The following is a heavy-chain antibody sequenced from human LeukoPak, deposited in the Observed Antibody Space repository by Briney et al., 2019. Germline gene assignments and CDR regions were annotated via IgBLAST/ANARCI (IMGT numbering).Heavy chain of an antibody. CDR1: GYTFTGYY. V-gene: IGHV1-18*04. CDR2: ISAYNGNT. Sequence: GASVRVSCKASGYTFTGYYMHWVRQAPGQGLEWMGWISAYNGNTNYAQKLQGRVTMTTDTSTSTAYMELRSLRSDDTAVYYCARDGRVLMVYASSALDYWGQGTLVTVSS. CDR3: ARDGRVLMVYASSALDY. D-gene: IGHD2-8*01. J-gene: IGHJ4*02.